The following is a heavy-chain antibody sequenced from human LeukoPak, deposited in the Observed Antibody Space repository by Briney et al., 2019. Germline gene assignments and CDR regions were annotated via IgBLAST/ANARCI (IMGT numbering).Heavy chain of an antibody. CDR2: ISVYNGNT. V-gene: IGHV1-18*01. CDR1: GYTFSAYG. Sequence: ASVKVSCKASGYTFSAYGISWVRQAPGQGLEWMGWISVYNGNTNYAQKVQGRVALTTDTSTSTAYMEPRSLRSDDTAVYFCARDSHIAEVAYYFDYWGQGTLVTVSS. J-gene: IGHJ4*02. CDR3: ARDSHIAEVAYYFDY. D-gene: IGHD6-13*01.